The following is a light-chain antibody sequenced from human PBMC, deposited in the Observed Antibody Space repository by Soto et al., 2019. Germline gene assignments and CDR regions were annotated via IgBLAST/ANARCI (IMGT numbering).Light chain of an antibody. CDR3: QQSYSAVT. V-gene: IGKV1-39*01. J-gene: IGKJ5*01. CDR2: GAS. Sequence: DIQMTQSPSSLSASVGDRVTITCRASQTVSSYLNWLQKKPGKAPNLLIYGASSLQSGVPSRFSGSGSGTDFTLTIISLQPEDFATYYCQQSYSAVTFGQGTRLEIK. CDR1: QTVSSY.